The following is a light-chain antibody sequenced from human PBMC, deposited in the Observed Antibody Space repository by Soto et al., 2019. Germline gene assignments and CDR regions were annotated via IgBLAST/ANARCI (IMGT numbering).Light chain of an antibody. J-gene: IGKJ5*01. Sequence: EILLTQSPVTLSLSPGPRAPLSCRASQSISTYLAWYQVHPGQAPRLLIYDASSRATGIPDRFSGSASGPDFTLTINRLEPEDFAVYYCQLYGISPQFGQGTRLEIK. V-gene: IGKV3-20*01. CDR2: DAS. CDR3: QLYGISPQ. CDR1: QSISTY.